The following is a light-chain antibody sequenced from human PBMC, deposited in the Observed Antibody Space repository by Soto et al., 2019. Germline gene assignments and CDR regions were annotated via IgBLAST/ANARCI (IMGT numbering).Light chain of an antibody. CDR1: QTISSW. CDR2: KAS. J-gene: IGKJ1*01. CDR3: QHYNSYSEA. V-gene: IGKV1-5*03. Sequence: DIQMTQSPSTLSGSVGDGFIITCRASQTISSWLAWYQQKPGKAPKLLIYKASTLKSGVPSRFSGSGSGTEFTLTFSSLQPDDFATYYCQHYNSYSEAFGQGTKVDIK.